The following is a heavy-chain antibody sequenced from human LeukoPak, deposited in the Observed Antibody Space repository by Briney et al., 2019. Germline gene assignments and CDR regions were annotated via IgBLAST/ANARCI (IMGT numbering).Heavy chain of an antibody. CDR3: ARISSYGYDAFDI. V-gene: IGHV1-2*02. CDR1: GYTFTVYY. CDR2: INPNSGGT. D-gene: IGHD5-18*01. Sequence: ASVKVSCKASGYTFTVYYMHWVRQAPGQGLEWMGWINPNSGGTNYAQKFQGRVTMTRDTSISTAYMELSRLRSDDTAVYYCARISSYGYDAFDIWGQGTMVTVSS. J-gene: IGHJ3*02.